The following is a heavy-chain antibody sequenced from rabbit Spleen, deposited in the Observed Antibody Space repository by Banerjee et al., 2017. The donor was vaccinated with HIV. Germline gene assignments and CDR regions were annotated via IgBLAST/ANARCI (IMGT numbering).Heavy chain of an antibody. CDR1: GFSFSDSYY. CDR2: IYGGSGDST. V-gene: IGHV1S40*01. CDR3: ARDLVDVIGWNFGL. J-gene: IGHJ6*01. Sequence: QSLEESGGGLVQPEGSLTLTCTASGFSFSDSYYICWVRQAPGKGLESLACIYGGSGDSTWYASWAKGRFTISKTSSTTVTLQMTSLTAADTATYFCARDLVDVIGWNFGLWGQGTLVTVS. D-gene: IGHD1-1*01.